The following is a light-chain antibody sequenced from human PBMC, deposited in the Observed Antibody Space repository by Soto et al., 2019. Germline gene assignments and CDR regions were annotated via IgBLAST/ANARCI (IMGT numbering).Light chain of an antibody. Sequence: QSALTQPASVSGSPGQSIAISCTGTTSDVGGYNYVSWYQQHPGKVPKLLIHEVSNRPSGVSNRFSGSKSGNTASLTISGLQAEDEADYYCLSKTSTISDVFGTGTKGTAL. CDR2: EVS. CDR1: TSDVGGYNY. CDR3: LSKTSTISDV. V-gene: IGLV2-14*01. J-gene: IGLJ1*01.